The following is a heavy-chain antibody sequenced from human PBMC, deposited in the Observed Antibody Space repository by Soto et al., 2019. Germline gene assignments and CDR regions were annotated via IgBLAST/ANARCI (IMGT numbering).Heavy chain of an antibody. CDR1: GLTFSNYW. CDR3: AGPGRECSRPSCAN. D-gene: IGHD2-2*01. Sequence: EVQLVESGGGLVQPGGSLRLSCVVSGLTFSNYWMSWVRQAPGKGLEWVANINQDGSESYYVDSVKGRFTISRDNAKNSLYLQMTGLRVEDTAVYYCAGPGRECSRPSCANWGQGTLVTVSS. J-gene: IGHJ4*02. V-gene: IGHV3-7*01. CDR2: INQDGSES.